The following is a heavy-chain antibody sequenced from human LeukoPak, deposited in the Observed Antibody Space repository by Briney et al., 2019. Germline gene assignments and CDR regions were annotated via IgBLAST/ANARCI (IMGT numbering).Heavy chain of an antibody. D-gene: IGHD2-2*01. J-gene: IGHJ4*02. V-gene: IGHV1-46*01. Sequence: ASVKVSCKASGYTFTSYYMHWARQAPGHGLEWMGIINPSGGSTSYAQKFQGRVTMTRDTSTSTVYMELSSLRSEGTAVYYCARALAINGIVVVPAAHAYYFDYWGQGTLVTVSS. CDR1: GYTFTSYY. CDR2: INPSGGST. CDR3: ARALAINGIVVVPAAHAYYFDY.